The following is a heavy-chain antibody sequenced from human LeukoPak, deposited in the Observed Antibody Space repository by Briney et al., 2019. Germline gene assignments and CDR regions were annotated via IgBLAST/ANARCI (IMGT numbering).Heavy chain of an antibody. CDR2: IYYSGTT. V-gene: IGHV4-59*08. D-gene: IGHD3-22*01. CDR1: GGSISSSI. Sequence: SETLSLTCTVSGGSISSSIWNWIRQPPGKGLEWIGYIYYSGTTNYNPSLKGRVTISVDTSKNQFSLKVSSVTAADTAVYYCARAYDSSGVYFDYWGQGTLVTVSS. CDR3: ARAYDSSGVYFDY. J-gene: IGHJ4*02.